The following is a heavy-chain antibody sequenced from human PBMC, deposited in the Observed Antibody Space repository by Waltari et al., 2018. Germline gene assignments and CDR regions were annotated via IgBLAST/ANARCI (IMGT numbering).Heavy chain of an antibody. D-gene: IGHD1-26*01. CDR3: ARSLVGALGAFDI. Sequence: EVQLVESGGGLVKPGGSLRLSCAASGFTFSSYSMNWVRQAPGKGLEWVSSISSSSSYIYYADSVKGRFTISRDNAKNSLYLQMNSLRAEDTAVYYCARSLVGALGAFDIWGQGTMVTVSS. V-gene: IGHV3-21*01. CDR2: ISSSSSYI. CDR1: GFTFSSYS. J-gene: IGHJ3*02.